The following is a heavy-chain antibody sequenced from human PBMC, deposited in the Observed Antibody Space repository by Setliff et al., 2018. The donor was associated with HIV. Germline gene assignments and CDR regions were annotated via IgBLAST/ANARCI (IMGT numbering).Heavy chain of an antibody. CDR3: ARNYGADSNYFDY. CDR1: EYSFVSHG. J-gene: IGHJ4*02. D-gene: IGHD4-17*01. V-gene: IGHV1-2*02. Sequence: GASVKVSCKTSEYSFVSHGMSWVRQAPGQGLEWMGWVNPNSGDAIYAQNFQGRVTMTRDTSINAAYMELRGLRSDDTAVYYCARNYGADSNYFDYWGQGTLVTVSS. CDR2: VNPNSGDA.